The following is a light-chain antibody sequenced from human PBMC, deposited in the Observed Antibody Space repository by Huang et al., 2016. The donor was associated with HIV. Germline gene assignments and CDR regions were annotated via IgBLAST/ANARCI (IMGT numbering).Light chain of an antibody. V-gene: IGKV3-20*01. CDR1: QSVNSNY. CDR3: QQYGTSPWT. J-gene: IGKJ1*01. CDR2: GAS. Sequence: EIVLTQSPDTLSLSPGERATLSCRASQSVNSNYLAWYQQSPGQAPRLLIYGASTRATGIPDRFSGSGSGTDFSLTIHRLEPEDFAVYYCQQYGTSPWTFGQGTKVEIK.